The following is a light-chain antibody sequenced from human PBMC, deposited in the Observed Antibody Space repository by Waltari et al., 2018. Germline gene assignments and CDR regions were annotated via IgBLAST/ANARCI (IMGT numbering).Light chain of an antibody. CDR1: SGHSSNV. CDR2: VNSDGSH. J-gene: IGLJ3*02. Sequence: QLVLTQSPSASASLGASVKLTCTLSSGHSSNVIAWLQQQPEKGPRYLMRVNSDGSHSRGDEIPDRFSVSSYGAERYLTISSLQSEDEADYYCQTGGHGTWVFGGGTKLTVL. CDR3: QTGGHGTWV. V-gene: IGLV4-69*01.